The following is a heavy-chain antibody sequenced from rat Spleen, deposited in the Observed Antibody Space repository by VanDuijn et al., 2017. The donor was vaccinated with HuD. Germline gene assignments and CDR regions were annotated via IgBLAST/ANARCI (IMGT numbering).Heavy chain of an antibody. CDR3: TRFGGLRNWFTY. CDR2: ISYDGSTT. CDR1: GFTFSDYY. Sequence: EVQLVESDGGLVQPGRSLKLSCAASGFTFSDYYMAWVRQAPTKGLEWVATISYDGSTTYYRDSVKGRFTVSRDDAKSTLYLQMDSLRSEDTATYYCTRFGGLRNWFTYWGQGTLVTVSS. V-gene: IGHV5-29*01. J-gene: IGHJ3*01. D-gene: IGHD4-3*01.